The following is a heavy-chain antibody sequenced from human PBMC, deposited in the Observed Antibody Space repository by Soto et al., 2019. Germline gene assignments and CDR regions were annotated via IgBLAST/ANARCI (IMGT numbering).Heavy chain of an antibody. Sequence: QVQLQESGPGLVKPSQTLSLTCTVSGGSINSGGYCWSWIRQHPGKGMEWIGSICYGGSTSYNASLKSRVTISVDTSKNQFSLKLSAVAAADTAVYYCSRGILVWGQGTLITVSS. CDR3: SRGILV. CDR2: ICYGGST. J-gene: IGHJ4*02. D-gene: IGHD5-18*01. V-gene: IGHV4-31*03. CDR1: GGSINSGGYC.